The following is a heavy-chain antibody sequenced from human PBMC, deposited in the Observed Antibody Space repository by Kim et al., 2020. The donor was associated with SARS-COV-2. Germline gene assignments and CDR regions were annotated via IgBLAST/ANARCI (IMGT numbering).Heavy chain of an antibody. Sequence: NYNPSLKSRVTISVDTSKNQFSLKLSSVTAADTAVYYCARDPYGYWYFDLWGRGTLVTVSS. J-gene: IGHJ2*01. D-gene: IGHD4-17*01. CDR3: ARDPYGYWYFDL. V-gene: IGHV4-34*01.